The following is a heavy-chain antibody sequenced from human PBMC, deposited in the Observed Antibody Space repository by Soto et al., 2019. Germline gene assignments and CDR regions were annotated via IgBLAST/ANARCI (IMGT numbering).Heavy chain of an antibody. D-gene: IGHD3-9*01. J-gene: IGHJ4*02. Sequence: SETLSLTCTVSGGSISSSSYYWGWIRQPPGKGLEWIGSIYYSGSTYYNPSLKSRVTISVDTSKNQFSLKLSSVTAADTAVYYCARLDDILTRSFDYWGQGTLVTVS. V-gene: IGHV4-39*01. CDR2: IYYSGST. CDR3: ARLDDILTRSFDY. CDR1: GGSISSSSYY.